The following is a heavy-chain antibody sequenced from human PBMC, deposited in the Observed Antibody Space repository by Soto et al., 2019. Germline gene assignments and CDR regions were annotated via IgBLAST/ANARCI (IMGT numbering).Heavy chain of an antibody. Sequence: SETLSLTCTVSGGSISSYYWSWIRQPPGKGLEWIGYIYYSGSTNYNPSLKSRVTISVDTSKNQVSLKVDSVTAADTAVYYCARDHTHSYGVYYFDYWGQGTPVTVSS. CDR3: ARDHTHSYGVYYFDY. D-gene: IGHD5-18*01. V-gene: IGHV4-59*01. CDR2: IYYSGST. CDR1: GGSISSYY. J-gene: IGHJ4*02.